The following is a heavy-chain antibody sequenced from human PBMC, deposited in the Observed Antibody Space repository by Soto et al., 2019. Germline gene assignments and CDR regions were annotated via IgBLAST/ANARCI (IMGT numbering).Heavy chain of an antibody. CDR2: ISYDGSNK. J-gene: IGHJ6*02. CDR3: AKDVSAGTLVRFYYGMDV. D-gene: IGHD1-7*01. V-gene: IGHV3-30*18. Sequence: QVQLVESGGGVVQPGRSLRLTCEASGFTFFTYGMHWVRQAPGKGLEWVAVISYDGSNKYYADSVKGRFTLSRDNSKNTLYLQMNSLTAEDTAVYYCAKDVSAGTLVRFYYGMDVWGQGTTVTVSS. CDR1: GFTFFTYG.